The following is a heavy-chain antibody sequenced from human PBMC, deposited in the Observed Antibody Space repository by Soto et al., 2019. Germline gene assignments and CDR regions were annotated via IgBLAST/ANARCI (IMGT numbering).Heavy chain of an antibody. CDR2: SSHSGST. CDR1: GGSFSGYY. V-gene: IGHV4-34*01. J-gene: IGHJ4*02. CDR3: ARAYDYVWGTYRLDY. D-gene: IGHD3-16*02. Sequence: SETLSLTCAVYGGSFSGYYWSWIRQPPGKGLEWIGESSHSGSTKYNPSLKSRVTISVDTSKNQFSLKLSSVTAADTAVYYCARAYDYVWGTYRLDYWGQGTLVTVSS.